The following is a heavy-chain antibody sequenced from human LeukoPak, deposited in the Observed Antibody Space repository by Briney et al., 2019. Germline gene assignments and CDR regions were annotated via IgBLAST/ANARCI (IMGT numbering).Heavy chain of an antibody. D-gene: IGHD3-22*01. CDR2: IKQDGSEK. V-gene: IGHV3-7*01. Sequence: GGSLRLSCAASGFTFSSYWMSWVRQAPGKGLECVANIKQDGSEKYYVDSVKGRFTISRDNAKNSLYLQMNSLRAEDTAVYYCARDPRVITRGYFDYWGQGTLVTVSS. CDR1: GFTFSSYW. J-gene: IGHJ4*02. CDR3: ARDPRVITRGYFDY.